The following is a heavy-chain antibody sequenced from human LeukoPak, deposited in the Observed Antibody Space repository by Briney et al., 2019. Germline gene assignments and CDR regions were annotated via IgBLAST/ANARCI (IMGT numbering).Heavy chain of an antibody. D-gene: IGHD3-16*01. V-gene: IGHV4-59*01. J-gene: IGHJ4*02. CDR1: GASISSDY. Sequence: SETLSLTCTVSGASISSDYWTWIRQPPGMGLEWIGYIYYSGSTNYNPSLRSRVTMSVDTSRNQFSLELPSVTAADSAVYYCARYLRQPGTFYLDHWGQGTLVTVSS. CDR3: ARYLRQPGTFYLDH. CDR2: IYYSGST.